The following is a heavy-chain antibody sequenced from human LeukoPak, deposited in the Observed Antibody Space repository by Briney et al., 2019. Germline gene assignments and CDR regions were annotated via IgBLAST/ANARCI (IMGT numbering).Heavy chain of an antibody. CDR3: AKDGDSKLHGYYFDY. J-gene: IGHJ4*02. Sequence: GGSLRLSCTVSGLTFDTYGMSWVRQAPGKGLEWVSAISASGSNTHYADSVKGRVIISRDNSKNTLYLEMKSLRAEDTAVYYCAKDGDSKLHGYYFDYWGQGTLVTVSS. CDR1: GLTFDTYG. CDR2: ISASGSNT. D-gene: IGHD2-2*03. V-gene: IGHV3-23*01.